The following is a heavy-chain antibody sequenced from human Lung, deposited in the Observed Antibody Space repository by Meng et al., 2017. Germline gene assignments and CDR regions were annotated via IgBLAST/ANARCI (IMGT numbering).Heavy chain of an antibody. V-gene: IGHV4-34*01. J-gene: IGHJ4*02. D-gene: IGHD4-11*01. CDR3: ARGPTTMAHDFDY. CDR1: GGSFSDYY. CDR2: INHSGST. Sequence: QGSLPQSGAGLLKPSAPPSPTCVVSGGSFSDYYWSWIRQPPGKGLEWIGEINHSGSTNYNPSLESRATISVDTSQNNLSLKLSSVTAADSAVYYCARGPTTMAHDFDYWGQGTLVTVSS.